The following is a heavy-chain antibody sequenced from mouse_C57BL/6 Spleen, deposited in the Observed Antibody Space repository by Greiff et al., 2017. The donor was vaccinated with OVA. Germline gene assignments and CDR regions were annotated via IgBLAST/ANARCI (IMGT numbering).Heavy chain of an antibody. CDR1: GYTFTSYW. CDR3: ARRIYYDNNGYIDV. V-gene: IGHV1-69*01. Sequence: VQLQQPGAELVMPGASVKLSCKASGYTFTSYWMHWVKQRPGQGLEWIGEIDPSDSYTNYNQKFKGKSTLTVDKSSSTAYMQLSSLTSEDSAVYYCARRIYYDNNGYIDVWGTGTTVTVSS. CDR2: IDPSDSYT. J-gene: IGHJ1*03. D-gene: IGHD2-1*01.